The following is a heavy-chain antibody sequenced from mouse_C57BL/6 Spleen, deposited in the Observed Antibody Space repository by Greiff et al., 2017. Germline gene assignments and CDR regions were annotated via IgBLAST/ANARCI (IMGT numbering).Heavy chain of an antibody. D-gene: IGHD1-1*01. CDR3: AKNSITTVVATDAMDY. CDR1: GFSLTSYG. V-gene: IGHV2-5*01. Sequence: VQLQQSGPGLVQPSQSLSITCTVSGFSLTSYGVHWVRQSPGKGLEWLGVIWRGGSTDYNAAFMSRLSITKDNSKSQVFFKMNSLQADDTAIYYCAKNSITTVVATDAMDYWGQGTSVTVSS. CDR2: IWRGGST. J-gene: IGHJ4*01.